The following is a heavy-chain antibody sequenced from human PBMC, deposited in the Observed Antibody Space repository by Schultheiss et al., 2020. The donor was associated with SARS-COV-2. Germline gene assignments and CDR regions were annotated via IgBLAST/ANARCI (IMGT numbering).Heavy chain of an antibody. V-gene: IGHV3-20*04. CDR2: INWNGGST. CDR1: GFTFGDYA. D-gene: IGHD3-22*01. CDR3: AREVGYDSSGYPHAFDI. Sequence: GGSLRLSCTASGFTFGDYAMSWFRQAPGKGLEWVSGINWNGGSTGYADSVKGRFTISRDNAKNSLYLQMNSLRAEDTAVYYCAREVGYDSSGYPHAFDIWGQGTMVTVSS. J-gene: IGHJ3*02.